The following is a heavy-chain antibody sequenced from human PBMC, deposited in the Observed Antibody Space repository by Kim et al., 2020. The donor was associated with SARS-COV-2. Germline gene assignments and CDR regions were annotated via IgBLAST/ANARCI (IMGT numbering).Heavy chain of an antibody. D-gene: IGHD3-3*01. CDR3: AKDQGITIFGVVMVYGMDV. J-gene: IGHJ6*02. V-gene: IGHV3-23*01. Sequence: KGRFSSSRDNSKNTLYLQMNSLRAEDTAVYYCAKDQGITIFGVVMVYGMDVWGQGTTVTVSS.